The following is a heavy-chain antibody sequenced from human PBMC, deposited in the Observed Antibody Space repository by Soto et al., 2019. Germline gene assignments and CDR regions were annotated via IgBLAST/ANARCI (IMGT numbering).Heavy chain of an antibody. D-gene: IGHD6-13*01. CDR1: GFTFSSYS. V-gene: IGHV3-48*01. CDR2: ISSSSSTI. Sequence: EVPLVESGGGLVQPGGSLRLSCAASGFTFSSYSMNWVRQAPGKGLEWVSYISSSSSTIYYADSVKGRFTISRDNAKNSLYLQMNSLRAEDTAVYYCAREYSSSWYGLNWFDPWGQGTLVTVSS. CDR3: AREYSSSWYGLNWFDP. J-gene: IGHJ5*02.